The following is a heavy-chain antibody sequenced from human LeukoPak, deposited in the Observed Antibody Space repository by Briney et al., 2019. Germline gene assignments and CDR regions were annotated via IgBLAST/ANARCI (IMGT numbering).Heavy chain of an antibody. CDR3: ARVGGYSYGLFDP. J-gene: IGHJ5*02. CDR2: IYYSGST. CDR1: GGSISSSSYY. V-gene: IGHV4-39*07. D-gene: IGHD5-18*01. Sequence: PSETLSLTCTVSGGSISSSSYYWGWLRQPPGKGLEWIGRIYYSGSTYYNPSLNSRITISVATSKNQFSLKLSSVTAADTAVYYCARVGGYSYGLFDPWGQGTLVTVSS.